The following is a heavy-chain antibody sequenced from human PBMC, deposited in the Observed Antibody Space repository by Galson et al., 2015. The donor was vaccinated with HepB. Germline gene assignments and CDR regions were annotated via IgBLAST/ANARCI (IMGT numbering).Heavy chain of an antibody. Sequence: SLRLSCAASGFAFRSYAMTWVRQAPGKGLEWVSTVSGSGGNPNYADSVKGRFTVSRDSSKNTMYLQMNNLRAEDTAVYYCAKDPYFDSTGYSNWLDPWGQGTLVTASS. CDR1: GFAFRSYA. CDR3: AKDPYFDSTGYSNWLDP. CDR2: VSGSGGNP. D-gene: IGHD3-22*01. J-gene: IGHJ5*02. V-gene: IGHV3-23*01.